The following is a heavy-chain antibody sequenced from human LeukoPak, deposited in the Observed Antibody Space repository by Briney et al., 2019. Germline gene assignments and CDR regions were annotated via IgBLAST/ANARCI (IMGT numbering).Heavy chain of an antibody. CDR3: HPLAYITD. CDR2: IKNDGNS. D-gene: IGHD3-10*01. J-gene: IGHJ4*02. CDR1: GFTFSSRW. V-gene: IGHV3-74*01. Sequence: PGGSLRLSCTVSGFTFSSRWMHWVRQAPGKGLVWVAVIKNDGNSNYADSVKGRFIASRDGARNTVYLQMSSLRADDTAVYYCHPLAYITDWGQGTLVTVSS.